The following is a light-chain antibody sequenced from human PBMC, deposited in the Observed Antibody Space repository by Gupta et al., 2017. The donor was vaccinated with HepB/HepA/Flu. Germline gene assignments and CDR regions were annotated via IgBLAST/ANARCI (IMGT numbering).Light chain of an antibody. Sequence: DVVMTQSPLSLPVTLGQPASISCRSSQSLVYSDGNTYLNWFQQRPGQSPRRLIYKVSNRDSGVPDRFSGSGSGTDFTLKISRVEAEDVGVYYCRQGKHWPLTFGRGTKVEIK. V-gene: IGKV2-30*01. CDR1: QSLVYSDGNTY. CDR2: KVS. J-gene: IGKJ4*01. CDR3: RQGKHWPLT.